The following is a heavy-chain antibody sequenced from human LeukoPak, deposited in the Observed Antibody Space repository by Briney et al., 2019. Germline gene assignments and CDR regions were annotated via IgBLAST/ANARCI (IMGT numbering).Heavy chain of an antibody. CDR2: IYYSGST. CDR3: ARDQTVVTPTVYYYYGMDV. Sequence: SQTLSLTCTVSGGSISSGGYYWSWIRQHPGKGLEWIGYIYYSGSTYYNPSLKSRVTISVDTSKNQFSLKLNSVTAGDTAVYYCARDQTVVTPTVYYYYGMDVWGQGTTVTVSS. V-gene: IGHV4-31*03. CDR1: GGSISSGGYY. D-gene: IGHD4-23*01. J-gene: IGHJ6*02.